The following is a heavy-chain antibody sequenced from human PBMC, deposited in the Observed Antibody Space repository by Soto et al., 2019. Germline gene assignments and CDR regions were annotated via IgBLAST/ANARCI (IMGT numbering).Heavy chain of an antibody. Sequence: QVQLVESGGGVVQPGRSLRLSCAASEFSSYPMQWVRQAPGTGLEWVAVISYDGSNKYYADSVKGRFTISRDNSKNTLDLQMNSLRAEDTAVYYCARDRRYYDSSGSVWGQGTTVTVSS. CDR3: ARDRRYYDSSGSV. J-gene: IGHJ6*02. CDR1: EFSSYP. V-gene: IGHV3-30-3*01. CDR2: ISYDGSNK. D-gene: IGHD3-22*01.